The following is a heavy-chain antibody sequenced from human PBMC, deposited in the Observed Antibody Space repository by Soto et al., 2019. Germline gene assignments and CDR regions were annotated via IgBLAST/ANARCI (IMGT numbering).Heavy chain of an antibody. CDR1: GSSISSGSYY. Sequence: SETLSLTCTVSGSSISSGSYYWSWIRQHPGKGLEWIGYIYHSGSTYYNPSLKSRATTSLDTSKNQFSLKLSSVTAADTAVYYCARDYMAVVDWGQGTLVTVSS. V-gene: IGHV4-31*03. J-gene: IGHJ4*02. D-gene: IGHD2-15*01. CDR2: IYHSGST. CDR3: ARDYMAVVD.